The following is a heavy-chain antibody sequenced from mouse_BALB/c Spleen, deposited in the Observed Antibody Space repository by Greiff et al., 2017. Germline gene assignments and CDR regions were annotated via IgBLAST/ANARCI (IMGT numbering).Heavy chain of an antibody. CDR1: GFTFSSFG. Sequence: DVMLVESGGGLVQPGGSRKLSCAASGFTFSSFGMHWVRQAPEKGLEWVACISRGCSTIYYTDTVKGRFTITRDNPKSTVFLQISSLKSEDTAMYYCARTCEQNWYMDVWGAGTTVTVSS. J-gene: IGHJ1*01. V-gene: IGHV5-17*02. CDR3: ARTCEQNWYMDV. CDR2: ISRGCSTI.